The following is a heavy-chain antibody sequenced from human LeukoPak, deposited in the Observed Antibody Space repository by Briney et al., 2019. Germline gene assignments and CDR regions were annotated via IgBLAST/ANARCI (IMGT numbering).Heavy chain of an antibody. D-gene: IGHD3-10*02. CDR1: GFSFTTYW. V-gene: IGHV3-7*01. J-gene: IGHJ6*04. CDR2: IKQDGSEK. Sequence: GGSLRLSCAASGFSFTTYWMSWVRQAPGKGLEWVANIKQDGSEKYYVDSVKGRFTISRDNAKNSLYLQMNSLRAEDTAVYYCAELGITMIGGVWGKGTTVTISS. CDR3: AELGITMIGGV.